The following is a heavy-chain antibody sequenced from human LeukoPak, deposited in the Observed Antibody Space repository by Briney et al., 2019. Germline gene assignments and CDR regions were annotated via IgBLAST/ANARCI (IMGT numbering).Heavy chain of an antibody. J-gene: IGHJ4*02. V-gene: IGHV3-23*01. CDR2: VSGSGDST. D-gene: IGHD5-18*01. CDR3: AKDTGYNYGYDY. Sequence: GGSLRLSCAASGFTFSDYSMNWVRQAPGMGLEWVSLVSGSGDSTYYADSVKGRFTISRDNSKNMLYLQMNSLRAEDTAIYYCAKDTGYNYGYDYWGQGTLATVSS. CDR1: GFTFSDYS.